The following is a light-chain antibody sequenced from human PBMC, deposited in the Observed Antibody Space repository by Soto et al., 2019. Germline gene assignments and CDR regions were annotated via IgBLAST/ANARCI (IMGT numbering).Light chain of an antibody. J-gene: IGKJ1*01. CDR1: QSTSGY. CDR2: DAS. CDR3: QQSYSFPWT. Sequence: DIQMTQSPSSLSASVGDRVTITCRASQSTSGYLNWYQHKPGKAPNLLIYDASTLQSGVPSRFSGSGSGTDYTLTISRLQREDFATYYCQQSYSFPWTFGPGNKVDIK. V-gene: IGKV1-39*01.